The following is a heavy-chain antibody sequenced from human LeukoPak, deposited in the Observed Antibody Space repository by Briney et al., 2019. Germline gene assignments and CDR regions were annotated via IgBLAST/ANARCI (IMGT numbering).Heavy chain of an antibody. CDR1: RFTFSSNY. J-gene: IGHJ4*02. CDR2: IYSGGST. V-gene: IGHV3-53*01. Sequence: PGGSLRLSCAASRFTFSSNYVSWVCQARGKGLEWVSVIYSGGSTYYADSVKGRFTISRDNSKNTLYLQMNSLRAEDTAVYYSARAPLGDIDYWGQGTLVTVSS. CDR3: ARAPLGDIDY. D-gene: IGHD2-21*02.